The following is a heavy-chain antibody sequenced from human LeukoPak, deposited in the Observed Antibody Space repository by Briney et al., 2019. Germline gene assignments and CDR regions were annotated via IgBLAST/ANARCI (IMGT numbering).Heavy chain of an antibody. CDR3: ARRCGSGGSCHSFDY. J-gene: IGHJ4*02. CDR1: EFIFSSYA. CDR2: ISGSGAGT. Sequence: GGSLRLSCAASEFIFSSYAMSWVRQAPGKGLEWISRISGSGAGTYYSDSVRGRFTISRDYSKNTLYLQMNSLRAEDTAVYYCARRCGSGGSCHSFDYWGQGTLVTVSS. V-gene: IGHV3-23*01. D-gene: IGHD2-15*01.